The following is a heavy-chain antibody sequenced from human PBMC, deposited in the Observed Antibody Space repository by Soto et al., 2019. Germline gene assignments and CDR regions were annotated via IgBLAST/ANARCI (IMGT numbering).Heavy chain of an antibody. J-gene: IGHJ3*01. CDR2: ISNDGSIT. CDR1: GFIFNHFG. Sequence: ESGGGVVQPGRSLRLSCAASGFIFNHFGMHWVRQAPGKGLEWVAVISNDGSITYYADFVKGRLTISRDNSKNTMYLQMSSLRDDDTAVYYCAKDQGIAASHGIDWGQGTMVTVSS. D-gene: IGHD6-13*01. V-gene: IGHV3-30*18. CDR3: AKDQGIAASHGID.